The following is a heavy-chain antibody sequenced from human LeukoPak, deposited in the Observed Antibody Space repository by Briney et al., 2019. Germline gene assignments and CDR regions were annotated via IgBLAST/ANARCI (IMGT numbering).Heavy chain of an antibody. V-gene: IGHV3-74*01. Sequence: GGSLRLSCAASGFTLSDYWMNWVRQAPGKGPVWVSHISPDGRNIAYADSVKGRFTISRDSAKNSLYLQMNSLRAEDTAVYYCARVQWELRGVGSYFDYWGQGTLVTVSS. CDR1: GFTLSDYW. J-gene: IGHJ4*02. CDR3: ARVQWELRGVGSYFDY. CDR2: ISPDGRNI. D-gene: IGHD1-26*01.